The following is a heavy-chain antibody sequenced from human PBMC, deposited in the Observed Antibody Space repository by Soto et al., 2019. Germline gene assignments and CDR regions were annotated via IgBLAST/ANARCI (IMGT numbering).Heavy chain of an antibody. CDR1: GYTFTSYY. J-gene: IGHJ3*02. CDR3: ARARTMVRGVNKVTTRDAFDI. Sequence: ASVKVSCKASGYTFTSYYMHWVRQAPGQGLEWMGIINPSGGSTSYAQKFQGRVTMTRDTSTSTVYMELSSLRSEDTAVYYCARARTMVRGVNKVTTRDAFDIWGQGTMVTVSS. V-gene: IGHV1-46*03. CDR2: INPSGGST. D-gene: IGHD3-10*01.